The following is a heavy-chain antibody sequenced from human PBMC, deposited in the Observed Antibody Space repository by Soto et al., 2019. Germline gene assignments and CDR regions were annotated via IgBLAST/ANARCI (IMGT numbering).Heavy chain of an antibody. V-gene: IGHV1-69*13. CDR2: IIPIFGTA. D-gene: IGHD6-19*01. CDR1: GGTFSSYA. CDR3: ARAVAVAGTRDYYYGMDV. J-gene: IGHJ6*02. Sequence: ASVKVSCKASGGTFSSYAISWVRQAPGQGLEWMGGIIPIFGTANYAQKFQGRVTITADESTSTAYMELSSLRSEDTAVYYCARAVAVAGTRDYYYGMDVWGQGTTVTVSS.